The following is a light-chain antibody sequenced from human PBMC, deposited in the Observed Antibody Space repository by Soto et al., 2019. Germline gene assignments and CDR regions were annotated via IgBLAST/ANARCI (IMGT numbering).Light chain of an antibody. V-gene: IGLV2-14*01. CDR3: CSFTSSTTYV. CDR1: SSDVGGYKS. J-gene: IGLJ1*01. Sequence: QSALTQPASVSGSRGQSITISCTGTSSDVGGYKSVSWYQQQPDRAPKLILYEVSNRPSGVAHRFSGSKSGNTASLTISGLQAEDEADYYCCSFTSSTTYVFGTGTKLTVL. CDR2: EVS.